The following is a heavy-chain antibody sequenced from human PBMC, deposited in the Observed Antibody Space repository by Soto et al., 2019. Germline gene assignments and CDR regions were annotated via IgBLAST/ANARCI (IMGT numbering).Heavy chain of an antibody. V-gene: IGHV4-59*01. Sequence: SETLSLTXTVSGGSISRYYWSWVRQPPGKGLEWIGYIYYSGSSNYNPSLKSRVTISVDTSKNQFSLQLSSVTAADTAVYYCARVGVTGAYYYYGMDVWGHGTTVTVS. CDR2: IYYSGSS. CDR1: GGSISRYY. J-gene: IGHJ6*02. CDR3: ARVGVTGAYYYYGMDV. D-gene: IGHD3-9*01.